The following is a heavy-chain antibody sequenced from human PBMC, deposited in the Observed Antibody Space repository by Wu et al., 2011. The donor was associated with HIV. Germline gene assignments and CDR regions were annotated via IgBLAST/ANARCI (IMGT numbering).Heavy chain of an antibody. Sequence: QVQLVQSGAEVKEPGASVKVSCKASGYTFTRYYMQWVRQAPGQGLEWMGIINPSDGTISYAQKFQGRVTMTRDTSRTTVYMELNSLRFEDTAVYFCVRAYPVTANSDCWGQGTKVTV. J-gene: IGHJ3*01. CDR3: VRAYPVTANSDC. D-gene: IGHD2-21*02. V-gene: IGHV1-46*01. CDR1: GYTFTRYY. CDR2: INPSDGTI.